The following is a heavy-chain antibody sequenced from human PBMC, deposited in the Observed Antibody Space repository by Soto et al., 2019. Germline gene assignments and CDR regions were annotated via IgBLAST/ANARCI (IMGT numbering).Heavy chain of an antibody. D-gene: IGHD3-3*01. Sequence: GGSLRLSCAASGFTFSSYAMSWVRQAPGKGLEWVSAISGSGGSTYYADSVKGRFTISRDNSKNTLYLQMNSLRAEDTAVYYCAKKATDFWSGYYQIRLTSSSYYMDVWGKGTTVTVSS. V-gene: IGHV3-23*01. CDR1: GFTFSSYA. CDR3: AKKATDFWSGYYQIRLTSSSYYMDV. J-gene: IGHJ6*03. CDR2: ISGSGGST.